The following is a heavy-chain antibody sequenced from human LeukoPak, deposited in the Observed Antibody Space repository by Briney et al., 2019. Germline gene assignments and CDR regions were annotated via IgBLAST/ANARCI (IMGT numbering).Heavy chain of an antibody. CDR3: ARHWDIVVVPAAIQFDP. Sequence: GESLKISCKGSGYSFTSYWITWVRQMPGKGLEWMGTIRPSDSYTNYSPSFQGHVTISADKSISTAYLQWSSLKASDTAMYYCARHWDIVVVPAAIQFDPWGQGTLVTVSS. V-gene: IGHV5-10-1*01. CDR2: IRPSDSYT. CDR1: GYSFTSYW. D-gene: IGHD2-2*01. J-gene: IGHJ5*02.